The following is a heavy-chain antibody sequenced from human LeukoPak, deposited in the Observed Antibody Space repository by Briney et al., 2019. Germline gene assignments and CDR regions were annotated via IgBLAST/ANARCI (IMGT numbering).Heavy chain of an antibody. CDR3: ARDDRIRYFDWLLSEFDP. J-gene: IGHJ5*02. D-gene: IGHD3-9*01. CDR1: GFTFSSYS. Sequence: GGSLRLSCAASGFTFSSYSMNWVRQAPGKGLEWVSSISSSSSYIYYADSVKGRFTISRDNAKNSLYLQMNSLRAEDTAVYYCARDDRIRYFDWLLSEFDPWGQGTLVTVSS. V-gene: IGHV3-21*01. CDR2: ISSSSSYI.